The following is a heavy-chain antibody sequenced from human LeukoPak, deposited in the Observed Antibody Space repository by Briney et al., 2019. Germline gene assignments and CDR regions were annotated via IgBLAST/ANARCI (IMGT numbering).Heavy chain of an antibody. CDR3: ARSICSSTSCYYYYYYYMDV. J-gene: IGHJ6*03. V-gene: IGHV4-61*05. CDR2: IYTSGST. D-gene: IGHD2-2*01. Sequence: SETLSLTCTVSGGSISSSSYYWGWIRQPPGKGLEWIGRIYTSGSTNYNPSLKSRVTMSVDTSKNQFSLKLSSVTAADTAVYYCARSICSSTSCYYYYYYYMDVWGKGTTVTVSS. CDR1: GGSISSSSYY.